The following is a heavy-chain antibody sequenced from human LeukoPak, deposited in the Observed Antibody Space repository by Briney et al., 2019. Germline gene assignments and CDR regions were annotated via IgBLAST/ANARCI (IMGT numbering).Heavy chain of an antibody. CDR3: AKTGGDY. D-gene: IGHD7-27*01. J-gene: IGHJ4*02. V-gene: IGHV3-23*01. CDR2: ISGSGGSI. CDR1: GFTFSSYA. Sequence: GGSLRLSCAASGFTFSSYAMSWVRQAPGKGPEWVSGISGSGGSIHYADSVKGRFTISRDNSKNTLYQQMSNLRAEDTAVYYCAKTGGDYWGQGTLVTVSS.